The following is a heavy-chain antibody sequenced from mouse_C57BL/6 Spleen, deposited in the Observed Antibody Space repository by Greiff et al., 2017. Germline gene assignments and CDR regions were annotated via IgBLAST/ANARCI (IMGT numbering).Heavy chain of an antibody. Sequence: VQLQQSGGDLVKPGGSLKLSCAASGFTFSSYGMSWVRQTPDKRLEWVATISSGGSYTYYPDSVKGRFTISRDNAKNTLYLQMSSLKSEDTAMYYCASWDWYFDVWGTGTTVTVSS. CDR1: GFTFSSYG. V-gene: IGHV5-6*01. CDR3: ASWDWYFDV. J-gene: IGHJ1*03. CDR2: ISSGGSYT. D-gene: IGHD4-1*01.